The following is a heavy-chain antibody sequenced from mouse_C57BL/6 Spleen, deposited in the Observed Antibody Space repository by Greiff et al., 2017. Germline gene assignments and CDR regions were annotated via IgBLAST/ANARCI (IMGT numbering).Heavy chain of an antibody. CDR2: ISSGGSYT. CDR1: GFTFSSYG. D-gene: IGHD2-2*01. V-gene: IGHV5-6*02. CDR3: ARLGGYGHYFDY. Sequence: EVKLVESGGDLVKPGGSLKLSCAASGFTFSSYGMSWVRQTPDKRLEWVATISSGGSYTYYPDSVKGRFTISRDNAKNTLYLQMSSLKSEDTAMYYCARLGGYGHYFDYWGQGTTLTVSS. J-gene: IGHJ2*01.